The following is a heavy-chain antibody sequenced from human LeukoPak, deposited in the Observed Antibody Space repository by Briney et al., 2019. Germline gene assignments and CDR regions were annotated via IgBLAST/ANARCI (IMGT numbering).Heavy chain of an antibody. CDR3: AKWGDYDVLTGYYDSDY. CDR2: IFGSGAST. Sequence: PGASLRLSCAASGFTFSNCAMSWVRQAPGKGLEWVSAIFGSGASTYYADSVKGRFTISRDNSKNTLYLQMNSLRAEDTALYYCAKWGDYDVLTGYYDSDYWGQGTLVTVSS. J-gene: IGHJ4*02. D-gene: IGHD3-9*01. CDR1: GFTFSNCA. V-gene: IGHV3-23*01.